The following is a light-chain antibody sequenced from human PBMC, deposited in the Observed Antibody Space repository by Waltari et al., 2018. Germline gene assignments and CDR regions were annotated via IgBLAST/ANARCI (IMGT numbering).Light chain of an antibody. CDR3: QQGYSTPWT. V-gene: IGKV1-39*01. J-gene: IGKJ1*01. CDR2: AAS. Sequence: IPMTQSPSSLSASVAASVTITCRASLNMSSYLYWFQQKLGKAPKVLIYAASSLQRGVPSRFSGSGSGTDFTLTISSLQPEDFATYYGQQGYSTPWTFGQGTKVEIK. CDR1: LNMSSY.